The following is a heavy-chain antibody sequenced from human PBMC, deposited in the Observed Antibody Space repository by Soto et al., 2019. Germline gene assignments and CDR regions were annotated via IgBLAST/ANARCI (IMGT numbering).Heavy chain of an antibody. CDR3: ARRYGSCFDI. CDR1: GGSISSYY. J-gene: IGHJ3*02. V-gene: IGHV4-59*08. D-gene: IGHD3-10*01. CDR2: IYYSGST. Sequence: QVQLQESGPGLVKPSETLSLTCTVSGGSISSYYWSWIRQPPGKGLEWIGYIYYSGSTNYNPSLXSXTXIXXDTSNNQFSRKLSSVTAADTAVYYCARRYGSCFDIWGQGTMVTVSS.